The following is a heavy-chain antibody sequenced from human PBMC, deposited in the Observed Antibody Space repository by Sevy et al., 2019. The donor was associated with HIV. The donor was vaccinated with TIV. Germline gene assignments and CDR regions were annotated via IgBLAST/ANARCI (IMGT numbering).Heavy chain of an antibody. CDR1: GYTFSSYS. V-gene: IGHV1-18*01. CDR2: IGTSNGHT. Sequence: ASVKVSCKACGYTFSSYSITWVRQVPGQGLEWMGWIGTSNGHTKYAQNFQGRVTMTADTSTGTVYMELRSLRSDDTAMYYCARRFGLAYAFDIWGRGTSVTVSS. CDR3: ARRFGLAYAFDI. J-gene: IGHJ3*02. D-gene: IGHD3-9*01.